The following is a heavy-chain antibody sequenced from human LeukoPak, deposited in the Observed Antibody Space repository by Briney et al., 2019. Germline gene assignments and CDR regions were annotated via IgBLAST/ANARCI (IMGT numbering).Heavy chain of an antibody. D-gene: IGHD3-9*01. CDR1: GGTFSSYA. Sequence: ASVKVSCKASGGTFSSYAISWVRQAPGQGPEWMGGIIPIFGTANYAQKFQGRVTITADKSTSTAYMELSSLRSEDTAVYYCARKGYFDWITGFDPWGQGTLVTVSS. J-gene: IGHJ5*02. CDR3: ARKGYFDWITGFDP. V-gene: IGHV1-69*06. CDR2: IIPIFGTA.